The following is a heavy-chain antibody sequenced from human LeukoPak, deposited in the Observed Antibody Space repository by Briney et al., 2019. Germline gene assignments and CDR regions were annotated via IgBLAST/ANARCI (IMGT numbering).Heavy chain of an antibody. D-gene: IGHD3-10*01. Sequence: SETLSLTCTVSGGSISSGDYYWSWIRQPPGMGLEWIGYIYYSGSTYYNPSLKSRVTISVDTPKNQLSLKLSSVTAADTAVYYCARDYYGSGSYFNWFDPWGQGTLVTVSS. V-gene: IGHV4-30-4*01. CDR3: ARDYYGSGSYFNWFDP. CDR1: GGSISSGDYY. CDR2: IYYSGST. J-gene: IGHJ5*02.